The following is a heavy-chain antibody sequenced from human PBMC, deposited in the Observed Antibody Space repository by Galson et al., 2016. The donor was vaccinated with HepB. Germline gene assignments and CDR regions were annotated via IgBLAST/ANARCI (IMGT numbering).Heavy chain of an antibody. CDR1: VGSISGNYW. Sequence: SETLSLTCVVSVGSISGNYWWTWVRQPPGKGLEWIGEIFHSGNTNYNPSHKSRVTISVDKSMNQFSLKLSSVTAADTAVYFCARGGQWLGDHIWGQGTLVTVSS. CDR3: ARGGQWLGDHI. D-gene: IGHD3-10*01. CDR2: IFHSGNT. J-gene: IGHJ4*02. V-gene: IGHV4-4*02.